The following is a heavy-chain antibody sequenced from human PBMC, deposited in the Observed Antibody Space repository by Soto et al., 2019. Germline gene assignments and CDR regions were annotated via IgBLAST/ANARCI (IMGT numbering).Heavy chain of an antibody. Sequence: SETLSLTCTVSGGSISSGGYYWSWILQHPGKGLEWIGYIYYSGSTYYNPSLKSRVTISVDTSKNQFSLKLSSVTAADTAVYYCARDSTYYDSRGNFVYWGQGTLVTVSS. V-gene: IGHV4-31*03. CDR1: GGSISSGGYY. D-gene: IGHD3-22*01. J-gene: IGHJ4*02. CDR2: IYYSGST. CDR3: ARDSTYYDSRGNFVY.